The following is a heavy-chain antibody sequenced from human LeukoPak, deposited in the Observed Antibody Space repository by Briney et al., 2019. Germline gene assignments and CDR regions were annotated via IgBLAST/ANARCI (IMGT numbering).Heavy chain of an antibody. V-gene: IGHV4-34*01. CDR2: INHSGST. CDR1: GGSFSGYY. J-gene: IGHJ4*02. Sequence: SETLSLTCAVYGGSFSGYYWSWIRQPPGKGLEWIGEINHSGSTNYNLSLKSRVTISVDTSKNQFSLKLSSVTAADTAVYYCARLGPTRSSGPQNIDYWGQGTLVTVSS. D-gene: IGHD6-19*01. CDR3: ARLGPTRSSGPQNIDY.